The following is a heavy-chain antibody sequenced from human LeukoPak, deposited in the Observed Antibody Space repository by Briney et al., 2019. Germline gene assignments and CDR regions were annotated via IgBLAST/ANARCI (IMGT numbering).Heavy chain of an antibody. CDR1: GGAISSYY. CDR2: VYYSGNT. V-gene: IGHV4-59*01. J-gene: IGHJ4*02. CDR3: ARVGNGHFDY. Sequence: SETLSLTCIVSGGAISSYYWSLIRQPPGKTLEWIGYVYYSGNTNYSPSLKSRLTISIDTSKNQFSLKLSSVTAADTAVYYCARVGNGHFDYWGQGTLVTVSS. D-gene: IGHD2-8*01.